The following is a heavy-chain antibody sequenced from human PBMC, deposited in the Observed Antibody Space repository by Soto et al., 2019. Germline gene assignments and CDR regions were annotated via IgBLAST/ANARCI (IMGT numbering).Heavy chain of an antibody. CDR1: AYTFTNFG. CDR2: ISAYNGNT. V-gene: IGHV1-18*01. CDR3: ARGETAIDY. J-gene: IGHJ4*02. D-gene: IGHD2-21*02. Sequence: QVQLVQSGAEVKKPGASVEVSCKASAYTFTNFGITWVRQAPGQGLGWMGWISAYNGNTNYAQKFQGRVTMTTDTSTNTAYMAGSSLRFDDSAVYYCARGETAIDYWSQGTLVTVSS.